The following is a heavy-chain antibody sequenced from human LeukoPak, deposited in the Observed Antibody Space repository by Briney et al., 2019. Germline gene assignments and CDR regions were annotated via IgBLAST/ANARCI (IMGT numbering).Heavy chain of an antibody. CDR1: GGSISSGDYY. CDR3: ARYCSSTSCYPQYYFDY. D-gene: IGHD2-2*01. V-gene: IGHV4-30-4*01. CDR2: IYYSGST. Sequence: ASQTLSLTCTVSGGSISSGDYYWSWIRQPPGKGLEWIGYIYYSGSTYYNPSLKSRVTISVDTSKNQFSLKLSSVTAADTAVYYCARYCSSTSCYPQYYFDYWGQGTLVTVSS. J-gene: IGHJ4*02.